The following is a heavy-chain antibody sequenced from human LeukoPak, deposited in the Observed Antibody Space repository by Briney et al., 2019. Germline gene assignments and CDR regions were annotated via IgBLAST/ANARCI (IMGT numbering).Heavy chain of an antibody. V-gene: IGHV4-4*07. J-gene: IGHJ4*02. D-gene: IGHD3-10*01. CDR2: IYTSGST. CDR1: GGSISSYY. Sequence: SETLSLTCTVSGGSISSYYWSWIRQPAGKGLEWIGRIYTSGSTNYNPSLTSRVTMSVDTSKNQFSLKLSSVTAADTAVYYCARGRGLWFGESSTNYWGQGTLVTVSS. CDR3: ARGRGLWFGESSTNY.